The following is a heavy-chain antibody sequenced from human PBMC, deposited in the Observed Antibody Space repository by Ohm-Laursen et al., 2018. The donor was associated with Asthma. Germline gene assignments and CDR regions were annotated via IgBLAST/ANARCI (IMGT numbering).Heavy chain of an antibody. CDR2: ISGSGGST. Sequence: SLRLSCAAPGFTFSSYAMGWVRQAPGKGLEWVSAISGSGGSTYYADSVKGRFTISRDNSKNTLYLQMHSLRGVDTAVYYCAKEVSGWGTFDYWGQGTLVTVSS. CDR1: GFTFSSYA. D-gene: IGHD6-19*01. CDR3: AKEVSGWGTFDY. V-gene: IGHV3-23*01. J-gene: IGHJ4*02.